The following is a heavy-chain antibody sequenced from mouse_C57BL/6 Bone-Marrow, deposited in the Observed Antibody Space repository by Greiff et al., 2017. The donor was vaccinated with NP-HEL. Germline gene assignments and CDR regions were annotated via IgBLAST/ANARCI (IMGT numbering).Heavy chain of an antibody. CDR1: GYTFTSYW. D-gene: IGHD2-3*01. CDR3: ARRWFHYAMDY. Sequence: QVQLQQPGAELVKPGASVKLSCKASGYTFTSYWMQWVKQRPGQGLEWIGEIDPSDSYTNYNQKFKGKATLTVDTSSSTAYMQLSSLPSEDSAVYYCARRWFHYAMDYWGQGTSVTVSS. V-gene: IGHV1-50*01. CDR2: IDPSDSYT. J-gene: IGHJ4*01.